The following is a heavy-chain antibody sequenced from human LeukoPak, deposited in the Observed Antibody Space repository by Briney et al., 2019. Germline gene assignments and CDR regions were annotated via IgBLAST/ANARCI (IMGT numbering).Heavy chain of an antibody. D-gene: IGHD2-8*01. V-gene: IGHV1-8*01. J-gene: IGHJ6*02. CDR1: GYTFTSCD. CDR3: ARGVRVLYDYYYYGMDV. CDR2: MNPNSGNT. Sequence: ASVKVSCKASGYTFTSCDINWVRQATGQGLEWMGWMNPNSGNTGYAQKFQGRVTMTRNTSISTAYMELSSLRSEDTAVYYCARGVRVLYDYYYYGMDVWGQGTTVTVSS.